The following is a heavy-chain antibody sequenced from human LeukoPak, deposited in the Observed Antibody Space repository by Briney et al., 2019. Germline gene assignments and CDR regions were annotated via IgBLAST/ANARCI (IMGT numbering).Heavy chain of an antibody. CDR2: ISYDGSNK. Sequence: GGSLRLSCAASGFTFSSYGMHWVRQAPGKGLEWVAVISYDGSNKYYADSVKGRFTISRDNSKNTLSLQMNSLRAEDTAVYYRAKDWMATTPPFDYWGQGTLVTVSS. CDR3: AKDWMATTPPFDY. CDR1: GFTFSSYG. J-gene: IGHJ4*02. D-gene: IGHD5-24*01. V-gene: IGHV3-30*18.